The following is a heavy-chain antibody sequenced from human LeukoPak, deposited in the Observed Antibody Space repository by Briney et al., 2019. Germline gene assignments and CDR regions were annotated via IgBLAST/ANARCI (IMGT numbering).Heavy chain of an antibody. CDR1: GFTFSNYA. Sequence: GGSLRLSCAASGFTFSNYAMHWVRQTPGKGLEWGAVISYDGSTKYYADSVKGRFTISRDNSKNTLYLQMNSLRAEDTAMYYCAKVKGGYYDSSGYYNFDYWGQGTLVTVSS. CDR3: AKVKGGYYDSSGYYNFDY. V-gene: IGHV3-30*18. J-gene: IGHJ4*02. D-gene: IGHD3-22*01. CDR2: ISYDGSTK.